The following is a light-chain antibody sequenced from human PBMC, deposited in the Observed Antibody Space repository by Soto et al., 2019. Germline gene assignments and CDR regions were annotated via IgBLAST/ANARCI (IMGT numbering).Light chain of an antibody. CDR1: QSVSSSY. CDR2: GAS. J-gene: IGKJ1*01. Sequence: EIVLTQFPGTLSLSPGERATLSCRASQSVSSSYLAWYQQKPGQAPRLLIYGASSRATGIPDRFSGSGSGTDFTLTISRLEPEDFVVYHCQQYGDLPPTFGQGTKVDIK. V-gene: IGKV3-20*01. CDR3: QQYGDLPPT.